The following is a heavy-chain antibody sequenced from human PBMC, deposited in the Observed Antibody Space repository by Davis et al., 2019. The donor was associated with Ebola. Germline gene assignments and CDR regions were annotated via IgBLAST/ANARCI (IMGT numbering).Heavy chain of an antibody. CDR1: GFTFSSYA. CDR3: AKTVAVAGEDY. D-gene: IGHD6-19*01. V-gene: IGHV3-23*01. Sequence: GESLKISCAASGFTFSSYAMSWVRQAPGKGLEWVSAISASGSSTYYADSVKGRFTISRDNSKNTLYLQMNSLRAEDTAVYYCAKTVAVAGEDYWGQGTLVTVSS. CDR2: ISASGSST. J-gene: IGHJ4*02.